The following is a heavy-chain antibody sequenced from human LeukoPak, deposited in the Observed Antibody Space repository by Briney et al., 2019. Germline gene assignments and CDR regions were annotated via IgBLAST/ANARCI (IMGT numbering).Heavy chain of an antibody. Sequence: SATLSLTYAADGGSFSGYYWSGIRQPPGKRLGWIGEINHSGSTNYNPSLKSRVTISVDTSKNQFSLKLSSLTASDTAVYYCARLWTMVRGVIITYKVDYFDYWGQGTLVAVSS. CDR2: INHSGST. J-gene: IGHJ4*02. D-gene: IGHD3-10*01. CDR1: GGSFSGYY. CDR3: ARLWTMVRGVIITYKVDYFDY. V-gene: IGHV4-34*01.